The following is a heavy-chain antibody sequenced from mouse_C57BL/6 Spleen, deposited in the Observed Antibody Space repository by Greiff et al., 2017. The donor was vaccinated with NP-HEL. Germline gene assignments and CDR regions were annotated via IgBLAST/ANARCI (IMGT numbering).Heavy chain of an antibody. D-gene: IGHD4-1*01. J-gene: IGHJ4*01. CDR2: IYPGDGDT. Sequence: QVQLQQSGPELVKPGASVKISCKASGYAFSSSWMNWVKQRPGKGLEWIGRIYPGDGDTNYNGKFKGKATLTADKSSSTAYMQLSSLTSEDSAVYFCARWELGAYAMDYWGQGTSVTVSS. CDR3: ARWELGAYAMDY. V-gene: IGHV1-82*01. CDR1: GYAFSSSW.